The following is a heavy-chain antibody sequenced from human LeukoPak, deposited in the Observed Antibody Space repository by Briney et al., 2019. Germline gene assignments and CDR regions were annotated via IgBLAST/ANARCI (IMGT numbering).Heavy chain of an antibody. J-gene: IGHJ4*02. CDR1: GYRFTNYW. CDR3: ARDGTRGYNYDY. CDR2: IWPDDSNI. Sequence: GESLKISCKGSGYRFTNYWIGWVRQMPGKGLEWMGMIWPDDSNIKYSPSFQGQVTISADKSIRTVYLQWNNLKASDTAIYYCARDGTRGYNYDYWGQGTLVTVSS. D-gene: IGHD5-24*01. V-gene: IGHV5-51*01.